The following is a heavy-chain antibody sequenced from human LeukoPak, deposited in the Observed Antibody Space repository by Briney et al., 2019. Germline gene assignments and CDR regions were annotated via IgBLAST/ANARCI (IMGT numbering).Heavy chain of an antibody. CDR1: GGSISSHY. CDR2: IYYSGST. CDR3: ARTAYCSSTSCYHIWDY. Sequence: PSETLSLTCTVSGGSISSHYWSWIRQPPGKGLEWIGYIYYSGSTNYNPSLKSRVTISVDMSKNQFSLNLSSVTAADTAVYYCARTAYCSSTSCYHIWDYWGQGTLVTVSS. D-gene: IGHD2-2*01. V-gene: IGHV4-59*08. J-gene: IGHJ4*02.